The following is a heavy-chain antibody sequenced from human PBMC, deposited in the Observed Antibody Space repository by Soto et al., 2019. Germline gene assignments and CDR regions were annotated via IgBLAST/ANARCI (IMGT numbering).Heavy chain of an antibody. J-gene: IGHJ4*02. V-gene: IGHV4-30-4*02. D-gene: IGHD5-12*01. CDR3: ARQPTVSTTRRFLDS. Sequence: PSDTLSLTCTVSGISISDGYHWTWIRESTAEGLEWIGGISYTGTTYYNPCLQGRATISVDTSKNQCSLWMASVPAAVTVVYYVARQPTVSTTRRFLDSWGQGYLVTVSS. CDR1: GISISDGYH. CDR2: ISYTGTT.